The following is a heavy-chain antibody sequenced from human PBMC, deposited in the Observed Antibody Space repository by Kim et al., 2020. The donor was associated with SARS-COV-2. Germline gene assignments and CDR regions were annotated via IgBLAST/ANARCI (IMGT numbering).Heavy chain of an antibody. CDR3: ATTPPYYGGNNY. CDR1: GFTFSSYG. D-gene: IGHD4-17*01. J-gene: IGHJ4*02. V-gene: IGHV3-33*01. CDR2: IWYDGSNK. Sequence: GGSLRLSCAASGFTFSSYGMHWVRQAPGKGLEWVAVIWYDGSNKYYADSVKGRFTISRDNSKNTLYLQMNSLRAEDTAVYYCATTPPYYGGNNYWGQGTLVTVSS.